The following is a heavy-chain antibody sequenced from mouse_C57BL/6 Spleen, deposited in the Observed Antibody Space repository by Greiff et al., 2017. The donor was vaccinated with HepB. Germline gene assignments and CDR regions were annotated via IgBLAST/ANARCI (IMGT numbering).Heavy chain of an antibody. D-gene: IGHD1-1*01. CDR1: GYTFTSYW. CDR3: ARDYGSSLDY. Sequence: VQLQQPGAELVKPGASVKLSCKASGYTFTSYWMQWVKQRPGQGLEWIGEIDPSDSYTNYNQKFKGKATLTVDTSSSTAYMQLSSLTSEDSAVYYCARDYGSSLDYWGQGTTLTVSS. V-gene: IGHV1-50*01. CDR2: IDPSDSYT. J-gene: IGHJ2*01.